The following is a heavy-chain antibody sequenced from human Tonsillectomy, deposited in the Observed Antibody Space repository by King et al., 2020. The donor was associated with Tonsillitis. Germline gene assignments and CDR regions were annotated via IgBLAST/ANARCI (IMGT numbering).Heavy chain of an antibody. CDR2: VNPSGGGT. J-gene: IGHJ4*02. Sequence: QLVQSGAEVKEPGASVKVSCKASGYTFTNFYVHWVRQTPGQGLEWMGMVNPSGGGTNYAQKFQGSVTMTRDTSTSTVYMELSGLRSEDTAVYYCARCYLYIVLVPTDAPALDYLDYWGQGTLVTVSS. CDR3: ARCYLYIVLVPTDAPALDYLDY. D-gene: IGHD2-2*01. V-gene: IGHV1-46*01. CDR1: GYTFTNFY.